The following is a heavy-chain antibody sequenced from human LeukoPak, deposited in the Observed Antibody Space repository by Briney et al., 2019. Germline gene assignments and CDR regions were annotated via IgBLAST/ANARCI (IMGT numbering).Heavy chain of an antibody. D-gene: IGHD5-18*01. CDR2: INSDGSST. Sequence: GGSLRLSCAASGFTFSSYWMHWVRQAPGKGLVWISRINSDGSSTSYADSVKGRFTISRDNAKNTLYLQMNSLTAEDTAVYCCARVRGYYSAYYFDYRGQGTLVTVSS. V-gene: IGHV3-74*01. CDR3: ARVRGYYSAYYFDY. J-gene: IGHJ4*02. CDR1: GFTFSSYW.